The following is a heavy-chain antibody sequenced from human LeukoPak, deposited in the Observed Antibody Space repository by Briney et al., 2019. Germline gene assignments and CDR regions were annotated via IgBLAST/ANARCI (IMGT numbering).Heavy chain of an antibody. CDR2: ISAYNGNT. Sequence: VASVKVSCKASGYTLTSYGISWVRQAPGQGLEWMGWISAYNGNTNYAQKLQGRVTMTTDTSTSTAYMELRSLRSDDTAVYYCARDRLYYGSGSYSPSYYWGQGTLVTVSS. J-gene: IGHJ4*02. CDR3: ARDRLYYGSGSYSPSYY. V-gene: IGHV1-18*01. CDR1: GYTLTSYG. D-gene: IGHD3-10*01.